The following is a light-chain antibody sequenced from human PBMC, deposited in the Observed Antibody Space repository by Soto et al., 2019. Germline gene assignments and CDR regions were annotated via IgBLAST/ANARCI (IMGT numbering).Light chain of an antibody. Sequence: EIVMTQSPDTLSVSPGERATLSCRASQSVSFNFAWYRQKLGQAPTLLIYRASTRATGIPARFSGSGSGTEFTLTISRLQSEDFAVYYCQQYNNWPYTFGQGTKLEIK. CDR2: RAS. CDR1: QSVSFN. V-gene: IGKV3-15*01. J-gene: IGKJ2*01. CDR3: QQYNNWPYT.